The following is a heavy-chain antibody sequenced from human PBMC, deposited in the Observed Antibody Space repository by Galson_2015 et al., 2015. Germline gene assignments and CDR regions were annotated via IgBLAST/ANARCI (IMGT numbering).Heavy chain of an antibody. CDR2: ISYDGSNK. J-gene: IGHJ3*02. CDR3: AKDPTAMVVNAFDI. Sequence: SLRLSCAASGFTFSSYGMHWVRQAPGKGLEWEAVISYDGSNKYYADSVKGRFAISRDNSKNTLYLQMNSLRAEDTAVYYCAKDPTAMVVNAFDIWGQGTMATVSS. D-gene: IGHD5-18*01. V-gene: IGHV3-30*18. CDR1: GFTFSSYG.